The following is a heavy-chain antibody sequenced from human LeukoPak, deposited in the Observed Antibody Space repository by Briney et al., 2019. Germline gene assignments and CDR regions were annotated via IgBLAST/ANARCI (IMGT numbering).Heavy chain of an antibody. J-gene: IGHJ4*02. CDR3: ARDAKGADGYATYYFDY. CDR1: GYTFTSYD. D-gene: IGHD5-18*01. CDR2: INPSGGST. V-gene: IGHV1-46*01. Sequence: GASVKVSCKASGYTFTSYDINWVRQAPGQGLEWMGIINPSGGSTSYAQKFQSRVIMTRDMSPRTVYMELSSLRSDDTAVYYCARDAKGADGYATYYFDYWGQGTLVTVSS.